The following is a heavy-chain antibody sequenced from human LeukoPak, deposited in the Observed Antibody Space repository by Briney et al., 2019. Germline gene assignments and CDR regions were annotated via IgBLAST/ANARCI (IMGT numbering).Heavy chain of an antibody. CDR2: ISSSSTLI. J-gene: IGHJ6*03. CDR1: GFTFVSYN. D-gene: IGHD1-1*01. Sequence: PGGSLRLPCAASGFTFVSYNMNWVRQAPGKGLEWVAYISSSSTLIYYAGSVKGRFTVSRDNAKRSLYLQMNSLRAEDTAVYYCARDGNRDGDMDVWGKGTTVTVSS. V-gene: IGHV3-48*01. CDR3: ARDGNRDGDMDV.